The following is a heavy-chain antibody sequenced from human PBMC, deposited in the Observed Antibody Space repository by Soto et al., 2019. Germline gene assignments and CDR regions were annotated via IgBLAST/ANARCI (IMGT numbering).Heavy chain of an antibody. CDR2: MNPNSGNT. V-gene: IGHV1-8*01. J-gene: IGHJ3*02. D-gene: IGHD3-16*02. Sequence: QVQLVQSGAEVKKPGASVKVSCKASGYTFTSYDINWVRHATGQGLEWMGWMNPNSGNTGYAQKFQGRVTMTRKTTIRTAYMEQRSLRSEDTAVYYCARKGAYDYVWGSTRYTALDIWGQGTMVTVSS. CDR3: ARKGAYDYVWGSTRYTALDI. CDR1: GYTFTSYD.